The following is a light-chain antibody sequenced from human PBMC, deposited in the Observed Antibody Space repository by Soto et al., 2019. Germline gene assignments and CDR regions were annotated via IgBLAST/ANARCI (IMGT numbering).Light chain of an antibody. V-gene: IGKV1-5*03. CDR3: LQDYNYPPT. J-gene: IGKJ1*01. CDR2: KAS. Sequence: DIQMTQSPSTLSGSVGDRVTITCRASQTISSWLAWYQQKPGKAPKLLIYKASTLKSGVPSRFSGSGSGTEFTLTISSLQPEDFATYSCLQDYNYPPTFGQGTKV. CDR1: QTISSW.